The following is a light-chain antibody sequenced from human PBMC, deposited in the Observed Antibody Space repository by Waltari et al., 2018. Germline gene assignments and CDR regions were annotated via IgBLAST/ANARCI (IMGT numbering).Light chain of an antibody. CDR1: SRDVGRYNL. CDR3: CSYAGSSTFYV. Sequence: QSALTQPAPVSGSPGQSISIPCTGTSRDVGRYNLGYWYQQPPGKAPKLMIYEVSKRPSVISSRFSGSKSGNTASLTISGLQAEDEADYYCCSYAGSSTFYVFGSGTTVTVL. J-gene: IGLJ1*01. V-gene: IGLV2-23*02. CDR2: EVS.